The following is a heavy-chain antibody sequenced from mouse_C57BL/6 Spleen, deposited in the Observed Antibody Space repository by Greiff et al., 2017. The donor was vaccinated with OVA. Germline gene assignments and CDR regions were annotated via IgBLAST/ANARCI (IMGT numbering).Heavy chain of an antibody. D-gene: IGHD4-1*01. Sequence: EVKLVESGGDLVKPGGSLKLSCAASGFTFSSYGMSWVRQTPDKRLEWVATISSCGSYTYYPDSVKGRFTITRDNAKNTLYLQMSSLKSEDTAMYYCARHEQGRYWYFDVWGTGTTLTVSS. CDR1: GFTFSSYG. CDR2: ISSCGSYT. V-gene: IGHV5-6*01. J-gene: IGHJ1*03. CDR3: ARHEQGRYWYFDV.